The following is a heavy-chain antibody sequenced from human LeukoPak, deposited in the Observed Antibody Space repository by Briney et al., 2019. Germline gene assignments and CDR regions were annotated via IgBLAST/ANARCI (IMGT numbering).Heavy chain of an antibody. Sequence: SETLSLTCTVSGGSISSYYWSWIRQPPGKGLEWIGYIYTSGSNTYNPSLKSRVTISVDTSKNQFSLKLSSVTAADTAVYYCARHRVYGHFDYWGQGTLVTVSS. V-gene: IGHV4-4*09. CDR2: IYTSGSN. D-gene: IGHD2-8*01. J-gene: IGHJ4*02. CDR3: ARHRVYGHFDY. CDR1: GGSISSYY.